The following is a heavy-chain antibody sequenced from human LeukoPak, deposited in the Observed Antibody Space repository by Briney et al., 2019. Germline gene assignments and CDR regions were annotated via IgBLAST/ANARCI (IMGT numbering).Heavy chain of an antibody. CDR1: GFTFSSYA. Sequence: GGSLRLSCAASGFTFSSYAMHWVRQAPGKGLEWVAVISFDVSNKYYADSVKGRFTISRDNSKNTLYLQMNSLRAEDTAVYYCARGTPDYDSSGYYSAPFDYWGQGTLVTVSS. CDR3: ARGTPDYDSSGYYSAPFDY. J-gene: IGHJ4*02. D-gene: IGHD3-22*01. CDR2: ISFDVSNK. V-gene: IGHV3-30-3*01.